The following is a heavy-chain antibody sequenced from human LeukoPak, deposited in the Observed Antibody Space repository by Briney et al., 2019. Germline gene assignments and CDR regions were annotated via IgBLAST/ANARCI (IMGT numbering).Heavy chain of an antibody. CDR2: IIEDGNLK. Sequence: GGSLRLSCAASGFTFSAYWMTWVRQAPGKGLAWVANIIEDGNLKYYVDSVRGRFTISRDNAKNSLYLQMNSLRAEDTAVYYCTRDHHRRHYDSQARNTFDIWGQGTMVTVSS. D-gene: IGHD3-22*01. J-gene: IGHJ3*02. V-gene: IGHV3-7*01. CDR1: GFTFSAYW. CDR3: TRDHHRRHYDSQARNTFDI.